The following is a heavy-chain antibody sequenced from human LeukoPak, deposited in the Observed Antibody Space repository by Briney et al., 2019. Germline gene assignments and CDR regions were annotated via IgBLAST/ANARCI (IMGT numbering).Heavy chain of an antibody. Sequence: GGSLRLSCAVSGCTFSSYGMHWVRQAPGKGLEWVAFIRYDGSNKYYADSVKGRFTISRDNSKNTLYLQMNSLRAEDTAVYYCAKGLTYYYDSSGYYYYYYYMDVWGKGTTVTVSS. CDR2: IRYDGSNK. J-gene: IGHJ6*03. CDR1: GCTFSSYG. CDR3: AKGLTYYYDSSGYYYYYYYMDV. V-gene: IGHV3-30*02. D-gene: IGHD3-22*01.